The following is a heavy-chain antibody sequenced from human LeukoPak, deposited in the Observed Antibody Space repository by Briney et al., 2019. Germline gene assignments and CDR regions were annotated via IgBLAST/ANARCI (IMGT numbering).Heavy chain of an antibody. CDR1: GFTFSGYS. D-gene: IGHD5/OR15-5a*01. CDR2: ISDTSRYI. CDR3: ARGSVGYWVDP. V-gene: IGHV3-21*01. J-gene: IGHJ5*02. Sequence: GGSLRLSCAASGFTFSGYSMNWVRLSPGKGLEWVSSISDTSRYIYYADSVKGRFIISRDNAKNSLYLQMNSLRADDTAVYYCARGSVGYWVDPWGQGTLVTVSS.